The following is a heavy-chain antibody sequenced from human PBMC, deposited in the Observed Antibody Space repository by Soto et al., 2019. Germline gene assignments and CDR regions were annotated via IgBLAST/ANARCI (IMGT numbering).Heavy chain of an antibody. CDR2: VSADGVSS. J-gene: IGHJ4*02. V-gene: IGHV3-23*01. CDR1: GFTFSSFA. Sequence: GGSLRLSCEGSGFTFSSFAMGWVRQAPGKGLEWLSSVSADGVSSFSADSVRGRFRVSRDNSKNTLFLQMRFLRVEDTAVYYCAKTRQAPVGTHFFDLWGQGTQVTVSS. CDR3: AKTRQAPVGTHFFDL.